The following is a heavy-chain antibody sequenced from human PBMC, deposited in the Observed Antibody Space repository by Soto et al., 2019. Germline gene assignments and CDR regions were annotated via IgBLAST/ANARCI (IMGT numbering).Heavy chain of an antibody. V-gene: IGHV3-73*01. D-gene: IGHD3-3*01. J-gene: IGHJ6*02. Sequence: GGSLRLSCAASGFTFSGSAMHWVRQASGKGLEWVGRIRSKANSYATAYAASVKGRFTISRDDSKNTAYLQMNSLKTEDTAVYYCTTNTYYDFWSDNYGMDVWGQGTTVTVSS. CDR1: GFTFSGSA. CDR3: TTNTYYDFWSDNYGMDV. CDR2: IRSKANSYAT.